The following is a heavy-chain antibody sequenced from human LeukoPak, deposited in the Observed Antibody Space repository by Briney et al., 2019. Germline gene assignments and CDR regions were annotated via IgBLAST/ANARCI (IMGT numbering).Heavy chain of an antibody. CDR1: GFTFSNYA. D-gene: IGHD5/OR15-5a*01. J-gene: IGHJ4*02. V-gene: IGHV3-23*01. CDR3: AKKVGLVSAPLYYFDV. CDR2: ISGPAGSW. Sequence: GGSLRLSCAASGFTFSNYAMSWVRQAPGKGLEWVSAISGPAGSWDYADVVKGRFTISRDNSKNTLFLQMNSLSPVDTAIYYCAKKVGLVSAPLYYFDVWGQGTLVTVSS.